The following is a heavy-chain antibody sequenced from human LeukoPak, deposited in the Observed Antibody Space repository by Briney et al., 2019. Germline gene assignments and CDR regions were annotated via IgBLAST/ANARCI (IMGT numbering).Heavy chain of an antibody. J-gene: IGHJ4*02. D-gene: IGHD6-13*01. CDR2: ITSSSNYI. Sequence: GGSLRLSCEASGFTLSGYSMTWVRQAPGKGLECVLFITSSSNYIYYAASVKGRFTISRDTAKNSLYLQMSSLRTEDTAMYYCARDPAGASSSWYYFDNWGQGTLVTVSS. CDR3: ARDPAGASSSWYYFDN. CDR1: GFTLSGYS. V-gene: IGHV3-21*04.